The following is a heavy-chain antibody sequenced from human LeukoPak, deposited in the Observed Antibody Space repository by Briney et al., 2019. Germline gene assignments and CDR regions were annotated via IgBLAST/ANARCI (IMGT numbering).Heavy chain of an antibody. V-gene: IGHV3-74*01. CDR2: INSDGSIT. D-gene: IGHD3/OR15-3a*01. CDR3: VRDRDWGFDY. J-gene: IGHJ4*02. CDR1: GFTFSNYW. Sequence: GGSLRLSCAASGFTFSNYWMHWVRQAPGKGLVWVSRINSDGSITSYADSVKGRFTLSRDNFKNTLSLQMNSLRAEDTAVYYCVRDRDWGFDYWGQGTLVTVSS.